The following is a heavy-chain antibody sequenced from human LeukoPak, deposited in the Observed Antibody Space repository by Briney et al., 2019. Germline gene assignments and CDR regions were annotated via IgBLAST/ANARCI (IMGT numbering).Heavy chain of an antibody. V-gene: IGHV4-39*01. CDR2: SHRSENA. D-gene: IGHD1-1*01. CDR1: GGSISSSHFY. J-gene: IGHJ4*02. CDR3: ARQTNRGAGNFDS. Sequence: SETLSLTCTISGGSISSSHFYWGWIRQAPGKGLEWIGTSHRSENANYNPSLKSRVAISVDPSNNQVSLKVDSVTAADTAVYYCARQTNRGAGNFDSWGQGTLVTVSS.